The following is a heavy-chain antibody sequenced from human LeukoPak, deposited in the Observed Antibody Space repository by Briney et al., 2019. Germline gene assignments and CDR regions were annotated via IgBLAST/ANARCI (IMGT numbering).Heavy chain of an antibody. D-gene: IGHD3-22*01. Sequence: ASVKVSCKASGYTFTGYYMHWVRQAPGQGLEWMGWINPNSGVTNYAQKFQGRVTMTRDTSISTAYMEVSRLRSDDTAVYYCARGVVEKSLDYWGQGTLVTVSS. CDR1: GYTFTGYY. V-gene: IGHV1-2*02. CDR3: ARGVVEKSLDY. CDR2: INPNSGVT. J-gene: IGHJ4*02.